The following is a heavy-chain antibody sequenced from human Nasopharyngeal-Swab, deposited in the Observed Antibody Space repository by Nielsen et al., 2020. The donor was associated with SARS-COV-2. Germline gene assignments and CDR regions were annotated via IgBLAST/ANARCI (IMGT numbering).Heavy chain of an antibody. J-gene: IGHJ6*03. Sequence: LRLSCAISGDSVSSSSAAWSWIRQSPSRGPEWLGRTYYRSKWYNDYAVSVKSRITINPDTSKNQFSLHLNSVTPEDTAVYYCARARGAYGDYYYYYYTDVWGKGTTVTVSS. CDR2: TYYRSKWYN. D-gene: IGHD4-17*01. V-gene: IGHV6-1*01. CDR1: GDSVSSSSAA. CDR3: ARARGAYGDYYYYYYTDV.